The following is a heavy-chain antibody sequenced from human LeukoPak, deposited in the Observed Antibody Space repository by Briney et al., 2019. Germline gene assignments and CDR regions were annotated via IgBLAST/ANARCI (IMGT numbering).Heavy chain of an antibody. J-gene: IGHJ5*02. CDR3: ARDSGTTGEVKFDP. CDR2: INHSGIT. V-gene: IGHV4-34*01. Sequence: SETLSLTCVVYGGSFSGYYWSWIRQPPGKGLEWIGEINHSGITNYNPSLESRVTISVDTSNNHFSLKLISVTAADTAVYYCARDSGTTGEVKFDPWGQGMLVTVSS. CDR1: GGSFSGYY. D-gene: IGHD3-10*01.